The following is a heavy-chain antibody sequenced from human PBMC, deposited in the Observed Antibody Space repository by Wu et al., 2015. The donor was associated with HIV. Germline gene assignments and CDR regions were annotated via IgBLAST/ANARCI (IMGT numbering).Heavy chain of an antibody. Sequence: QVQLVQSGAEVKKLGAPVKVSCKVSGHTLTDLSLHWVRQAPGKGLEWMGGFDPEDEETIYAQKFQGRVIMTEDTSTDTAYMELSSLRSEDTAVYYCAISAYDTSLDYWGQGTLVTVSS. J-gene: IGHJ4*02. CDR1: GHTLTDLS. V-gene: IGHV1-24*01. D-gene: IGHD3-22*01. CDR3: AISAYDTSLDY. CDR2: FDPEDEET.